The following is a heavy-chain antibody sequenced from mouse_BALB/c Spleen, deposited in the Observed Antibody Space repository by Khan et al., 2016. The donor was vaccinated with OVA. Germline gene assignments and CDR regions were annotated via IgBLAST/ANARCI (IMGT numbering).Heavy chain of an antibody. J-gene: IGHJ2*01. CDR2: INPHIGET. V-gene: IGHV1-20*02. CDR3: TRIYRSDFDY. Sequence: EVQLQESGPELVKPGASVKISCKASGYSFTGYFMNWVMQSHGKSLEWIGRINPHIGETLYNQKFKGKATLTADESSSTAHMELRSLASEDSAVYYCTRIYRSDFDYWGQGTTLTVSS. D-gene: IGHD1-1*01. CDR1: GYSFTGYF.